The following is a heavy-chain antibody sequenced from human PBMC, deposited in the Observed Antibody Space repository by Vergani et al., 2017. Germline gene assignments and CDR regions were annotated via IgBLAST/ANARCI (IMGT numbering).Heavy chain of an antibody. CDR3: ASPGTRRFGEISSGSWFDP. V-gene: IGHV1-69*02. CDR1: GGTFSSYT. D-gene: IGHD3-10*01. CDR2: IIPILGIA. J-gene: IGHJ5*02. Sequence: QVQLVQSGAEVKKPGSSVKVSCKASGGTFSSYTISWVRQAPGQGLEWMGRIIPILGIANYAQKFQGRVTITSGKSTSTAYMELISLRSEDTAVYYCASPGTRRFGEISSGSWFDPWGQGTLVTVSA.